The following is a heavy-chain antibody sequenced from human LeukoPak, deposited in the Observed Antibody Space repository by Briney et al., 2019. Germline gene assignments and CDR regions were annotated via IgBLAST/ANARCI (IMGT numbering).Heavy chain of an antibody. J-gene: IGHJ5*02. CDR3: ARVAGGSIFGVVIHRGWFDP. D-gene: IGHD3-3*01. V-gene: IGHV4-59*12. Sequence: SETLSLTCTVSGGSISSYYWSWIRQPPGKGLEWIGYIYYSGSTNYSPSLKSRVTISVDTSKNQFSLKLSSVTAADTAVYYCARVAGGSIFGVVIHRGWFDPWGQGTLVTVSS. CDR2: IYYSGST. CDR1: GGSISSYY.